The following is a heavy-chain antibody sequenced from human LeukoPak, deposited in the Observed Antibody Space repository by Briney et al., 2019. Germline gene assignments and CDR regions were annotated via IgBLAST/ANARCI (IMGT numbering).Heavy chain of an antibody. Sequence: TGGSLRLSCAASGCKFDDYGMRWVRQAPGKGLEWVAGVSKNSESIAYARSVKGRPTTSRHNAKTPLHLQMHRLRTEQTALYYGTKAPQAAGAPFAYSGPGTLVTVFS. CDR2: VSKNSESI. CDR1: GCKFDDYG. J-gene: IGHJ4*02. V-gene: IGHV3-9*01. CDR3: TKAPQAAGAPFAY. D-gene: IGHD6-13*01.